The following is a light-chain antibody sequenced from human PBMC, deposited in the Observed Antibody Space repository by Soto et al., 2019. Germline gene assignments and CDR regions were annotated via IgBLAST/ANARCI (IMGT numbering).Light chain of an antibody. J-gene: IGLJ2*01. Sequence: QSALTQPASVSGSPGQSITISCTGTSSDVGGYNYVSWYQQHPGKAPKLLIYDVTNRPSGVSSRFAGSKSGYTASLTISGLQADDEADYFCAAWDVSLVVFGGGTKVTVL. V-gene: IGLV2-14*01. CDR2: DVT. CDR3: AAWDVSLVV. CDR1: SSDVGGYNY.